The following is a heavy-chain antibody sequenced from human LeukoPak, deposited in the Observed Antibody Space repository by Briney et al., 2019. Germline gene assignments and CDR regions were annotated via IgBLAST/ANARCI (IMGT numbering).Heavy chain of an antibody. Sequence: GGSLRLSCAASGFTFSSYSMNWVRQAPGKGLEWVSSISSSSSYIYYADSVKGRFTISRDNAKNSLYLQMNSLRAEDTAVYYCASEGRVRGDDAFDIWGQGTMVTVSS. CDR2: ISSSSSYI. CDR3: ASEGRVRGDDAFDI. J-gene: IGHJ3*02. V-gene: IGHV3-21*01. CDR1: GFTFSSYS. D-gene: IGHD3-10*01.